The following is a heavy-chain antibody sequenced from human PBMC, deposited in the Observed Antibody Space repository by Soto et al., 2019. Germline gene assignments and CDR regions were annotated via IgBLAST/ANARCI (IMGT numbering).Heavy chain of an antibody. D-gene: IGHD5-18*01. Sequence: SETLSLTCAVYGGSFSGYYWSWIRQPPGKGLEWIGEIILSGSSNYIPSLKSRVTISLDTSKNQFSLKLSFVTAADSVFFYCARGWECSYEIWKAFDYWGQGTLVTVSS. CDR2: IILSGSS. J-gene: IGHJ4*02. CDR3: ARGWECSYEIWKAFDY. CDR1: GGSFSGYY. V-gene: IGHV4-34*01.